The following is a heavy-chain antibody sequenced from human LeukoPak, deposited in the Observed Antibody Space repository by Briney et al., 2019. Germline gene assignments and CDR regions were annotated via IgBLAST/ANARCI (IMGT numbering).Heavy chain of an antibody. CDR1: GGSISSSSYY. V-gene: IGHV4-39*01. Sequence: SETLSLTCTVSGGSISSSSYYWGWIRRPPGKGLEWIGSIYYSGSTYYNPSLKSRVTISVDTSKNQLSLKLSSVTAADAAVYYCARVGDYYDPYYFDYWGQGTLVTVSS. J-gene: IGHJ4*02. CDR2: IYYSGST. CDR3: ARVGDYYDPYYFDY. D-gene: IGHD3-22*01.